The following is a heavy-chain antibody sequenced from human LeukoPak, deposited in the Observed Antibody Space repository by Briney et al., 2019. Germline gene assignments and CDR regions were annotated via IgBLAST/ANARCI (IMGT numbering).Heavy chain of an antibody. CDR3: NGMDV. V-gene: IGHV3-30*03. Sequence: GGSLRLSCAASGFTFSSYGMHWVRQAPGKGLEWVAVISFDGSNKYYADSVKGRFTISRDNSKNTLYLQMNSLRAEDTAVYYCNGMDVWGQGTTVTVSS. CDR1: GFTFSSYG. J-gene: IGHJ6*02. CDR2: ISFDGSNK.